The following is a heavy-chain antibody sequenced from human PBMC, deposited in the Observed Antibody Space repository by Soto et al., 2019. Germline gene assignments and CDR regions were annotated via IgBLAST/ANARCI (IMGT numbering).Heavy chain of an antibody. CDR1: GYTFTSYD. V-gene: IGHV1-8*01. D-gene: IGHD6-13*01. CDR3: ARRHSISWYRGVWWYFDL. J-gene: IGHJ2*01. CDR2: MNPNSGNT. Sequence: QVQLVQSGAEVKKPGASVKVSCKASGYTFTSYDINWVRQATGQGLEWMGWMNPNSGNTGYAQKFQGRVTMTRNSAISTAYMELSSLRSEDTAVYYCARRHSISWYRGVWWYFDLCGRGTLVTVSS.